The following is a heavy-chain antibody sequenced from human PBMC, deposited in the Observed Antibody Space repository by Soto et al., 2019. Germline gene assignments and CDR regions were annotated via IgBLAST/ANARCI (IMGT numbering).Heavy chain of an antibody. J-gene: IGHJ5*02. CDR3: ARLGGYYQSLDT. Sequence: PSETLSLTCTVSGGSVSSGSYYWSWIRQPPGKGLEWIAYMSYSGSTNYNPSLKSRVSISIDTSKNQFSLKLSSVTAADTAFYYCARLGGYYQSLDTWGQGTLVTVSS. D-gene: IGHD3-22*01. V-gene: IGHV4-61*01. CDR1: GGSVSSGSYY. CDR2: MSYSGST.